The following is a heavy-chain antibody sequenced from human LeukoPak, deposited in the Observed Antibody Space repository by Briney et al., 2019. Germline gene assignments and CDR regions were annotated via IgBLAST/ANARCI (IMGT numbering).Heavy chain of an antibody. CDR2: INHSGST. V-gene: IGHV4-39*01. CDR1: GGSISSGSYY. D-gene: IGHD2-15*01. Sequence: SETLSLTCTVSGGSISSGSYYWSWIRQPPGKGLEWIGEINHSGSTNYNPSLKSRVTISVDTSKNQFSLKLSSVTAADTAVYYCARQARYCSGGSCRTRNYYFDYWGQGTLVTVSS. J-gene: IGHJ4*02. CDR3: ARQARYCSGGSCRTRNYYFDY.